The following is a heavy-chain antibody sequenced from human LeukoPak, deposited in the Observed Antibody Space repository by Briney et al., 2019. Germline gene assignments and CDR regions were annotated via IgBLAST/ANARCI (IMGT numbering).Heavy chain of an antibody. CDR3: ARDEGLRLGELSYLDY. J-gene: IGHJ4*02. CDR2: ISSSSSYI. CDR1: GFTFSSYS. Sequence: PGGSLRLSCAASGFTFSSYSTNWVRQAPGKGLEWVSSISSSSSYIYYADSVKGRFTISRDNAKNSLYLQMNSLRAEDTAVYYCARDEGLRLGELSYLDYWGQGTLVTVSS. D-gene: IGHD3-16*02. V-gene: IGHV3-21*01.